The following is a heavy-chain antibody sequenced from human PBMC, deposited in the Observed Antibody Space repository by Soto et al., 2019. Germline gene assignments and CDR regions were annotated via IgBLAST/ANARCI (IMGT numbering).Heavy chain of an antibody. CDR1: GYTFTSYA. CDR2: INAGNGNT. D-gene: IGHD6-13*01. CDR3: ARRYSSSWYLFDP. Sequence: ASVKVSCKASGYTFTSYAMHWVLQAPGQRLEWMGRINAGNGNTKYSQKFQGRVTITRDTSASTAYMELSSLRSEDTAVYYCARRYSSSWYLFDPWGQGTLVTGSS. J-gene: IGHJ5*02. V-gene: IGHV1-3*01.